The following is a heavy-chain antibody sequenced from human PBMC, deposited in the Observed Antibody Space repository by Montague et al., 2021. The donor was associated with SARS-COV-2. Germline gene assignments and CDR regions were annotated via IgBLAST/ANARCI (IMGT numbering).Heavy chain of an antibody. CDR2: ISSSGGI. J-gene: IGHJ4*02. Sequence: SETLSLTCTVSGSISGYYWTWIRQSAGKGPEWIGRISSSGGIDYNASLKSRVTMSLDTSKIQLSLKLGSVTAADTAVYYCARQYIGYNRRFDYWGQGALVTVSP. CDR3: ARQYIGYNRRFDY. D-gene: IGHD5-12*01. CDR1: GSISGYY. V-gene: IGHV4-4*07.